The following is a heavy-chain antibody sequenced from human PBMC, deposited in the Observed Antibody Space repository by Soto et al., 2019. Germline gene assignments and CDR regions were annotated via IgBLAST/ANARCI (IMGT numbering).Heavy chain of an antibody. CDR3: PKGGWLDDY. J-gene: IGHJ4*02. CDR2: MSASGGDT. Sequence: EVQLLESGGGLVQPGGSLRLSCAASGFTFSTYVMTWVRQAPGKGLGWVSAMSASGGDTYYADSVKGRSTISRDNPKNTLYLQMNSLRVEDTAIYYCPKGGWLDDYGAKGTLVTVSA. V-gene: IGHV3-23*01. CDR1: GFTFSTYV. D-gene: IGHD6-19*01.